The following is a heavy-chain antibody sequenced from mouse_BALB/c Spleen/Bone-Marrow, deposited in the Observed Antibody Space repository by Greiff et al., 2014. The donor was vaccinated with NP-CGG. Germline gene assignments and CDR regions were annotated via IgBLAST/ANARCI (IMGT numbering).Heavy chain of an antibody. D-gene: IGHD1-1*01. Sequence: QVKLMESGAELVRPGASVKLSCKGSGFTFTSYWINWGEQRPGQGLEWIGNIYPADSYTNYKQKFKDQATLTVDKSSTTAYMQLSSPTSEDSAVYYCTRGGSGPYYFDYWGQGTTLTVSS. CDR3: TRGGSGPYYFDY. CDR2: IYPADSYT. J-gene: IGHJ2*01. V-gene: IGHV1-69*02. CDR1: GFTFTSYW.